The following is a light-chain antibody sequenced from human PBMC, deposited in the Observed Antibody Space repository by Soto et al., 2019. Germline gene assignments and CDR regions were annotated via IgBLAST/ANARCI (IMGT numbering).Light chain of an antibody. CDR3: DSWDNSLSVVL. CDR2: DNY. Sequence: QSVLTQPPSVSAAPGQRVTISCSGSSSNIGSNYVSWYQQLPGTAPKLLMYDNYKRPSGIPDRFSGSTSGTSATLAIAGLQTGDEADYYCDSWDNSLSVVLFGGGTKVTVL. V-gene: IGLV1-51*01. CDR1: SSNIGSNY. J-gene: IGLJ2*01.